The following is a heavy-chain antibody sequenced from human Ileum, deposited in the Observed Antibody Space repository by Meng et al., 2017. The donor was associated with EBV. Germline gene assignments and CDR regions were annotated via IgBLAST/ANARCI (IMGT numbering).Heavy chain of an antibody. CDR3: ARNSESGSYIDY. Sequence: GHLRGTGPGLGKPSATLSLTCAVSGYSLSTTNWGGWIRQPPGKGLEWIGHIYYSGNTYNNPSLKSRVTMSIDPSKNQFSLKLSSVTAVDTAVYYCARNSESGSYIDYWGLGTLVTVAS. CDR2: IYYSGNT. V-gene: IGHV4-28*01. CDR1: GYSLSTTNW. D-gene: IGHD1-26*01. J-gene: IGHJ4*02.